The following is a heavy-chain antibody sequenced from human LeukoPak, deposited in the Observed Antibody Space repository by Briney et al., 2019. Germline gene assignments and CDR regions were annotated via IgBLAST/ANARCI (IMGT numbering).Heavy chain of an antibody. J-gene: IGHJ5*02. D-gene: IGHD3-22*01. CDR2: INAGNGNT. CDR3: ARCYYDSSGYYTPDP. CDR1: GYTFTSYA. Sequence: GASVRVSCKASGYTFTSYAMHWVRQAPGQRLEWMGWINAGNGNTKYSQKFQGRVTITRDTSASTAYMELSSLRSEDTAVYYCARCYYDSSGYYTPDPWDQGTLVTVSS. V-gene: IGHV1-3*01.